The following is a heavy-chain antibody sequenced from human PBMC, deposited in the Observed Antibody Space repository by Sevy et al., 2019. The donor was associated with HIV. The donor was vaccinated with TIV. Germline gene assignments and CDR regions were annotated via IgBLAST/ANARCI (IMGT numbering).Heavy chain of an antibody. V-gene: IGHV3-33*08. Sequence: GGSLRLSCAASGFTFSSYVMHWVRQAPGKGLEWVALIWYDGTIKYYADSVKGRFTISRDNSKDTLFLQMNSLTPEDTAVSYCARGGGYCGGDCYSIDYWGQGALVTVSS. CDR3: ARGGGYCGGDCYSIDY. J-gene: IGHJ4*02. CDR1: GFTFSSYV. CDR2: IWYDGTIK. D-gene: IGHD2-21*02.